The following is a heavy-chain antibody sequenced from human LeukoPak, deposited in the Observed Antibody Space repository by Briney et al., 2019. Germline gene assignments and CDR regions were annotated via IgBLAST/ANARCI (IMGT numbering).Heavy chain of an antibody. Sequence: PGGSLRLSCAASGFTFSSYAMGWVRQAPGKGLEWVSAISGSGDSTYYADSVKGRFTISRDNSKNTLFLQMNSLRAGDAAVYYCAKGTWFGDYPVPFDSWGQGTLVAVSS. V-gene: IGHV3-23*01. CDR2: ISGSGDST. D-gene: IGHD3-10*01. CDR3: AKGTWFGDYPVPFDS. J-gene: IGHJ4*02. CDR1: GFTFSSYA.